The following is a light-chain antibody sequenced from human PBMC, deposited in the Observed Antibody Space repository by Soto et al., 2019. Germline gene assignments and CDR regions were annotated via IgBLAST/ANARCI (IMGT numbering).Light chain of an antibody. CDR2: NVS. CDR3: NSYTASRTLV. Sequence: QSALTQPASVSGSPGQSITISCTGTSSDVGGYNYVSWYQHHPGKAPKLLIYNVSDRPSGVSNRFSGSKSGNTASLIISGLQAEDEADYYCNSYTASRTLVFGGGTKVT. J-gene: IGLJ2*01. CDR1: SSDVGGYNY. V-gene: IGLV2-14*03.